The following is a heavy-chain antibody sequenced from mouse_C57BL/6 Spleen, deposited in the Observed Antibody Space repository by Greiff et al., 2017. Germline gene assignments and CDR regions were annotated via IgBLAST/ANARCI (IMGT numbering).Heavy chain of an antibody. CDR2: ISSGSSTI. J-gene: IGHJ2*01. Sequence: EVQLVESGGGLVKPGGSLKLSCAASGFTFSDYGMHWVRQAPEKGLEWVAYISSGSSTIYYADTVKGRFTISRDNDKNTLFLQKASLRSEDTARYYGSRQSYYYGSRDFDYWGQGTTRTGSS. CDR1: GFTFSDYG. CDR3: SRQSYYYGSRDFDY. V-gene: IGHV5-17*01. D-gene: IGHD1-1*01.